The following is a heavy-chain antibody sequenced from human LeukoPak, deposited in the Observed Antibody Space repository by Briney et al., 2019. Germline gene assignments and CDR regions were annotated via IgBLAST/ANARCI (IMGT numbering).Heavy chain of an antibody. Sequence: GGSLRLSCAASGFTFSSYAMSWVRQAPGKGLEWVSVICGGGGSTYYADSVKGRFTISRDDSKNTLYLQMNSLRAEDTAVYYCAKGSLIGARDNSFDIWGQGTMVTVSS. D-gene: IGHD2/OR15-2a*01. CDR1: GFTFSSYA. V-gene: IGHV3-23*01. CDR2: ICGGGGST. J-gene: IGHJ3*02. CDR3: AKGSLIGARDNSFDI.